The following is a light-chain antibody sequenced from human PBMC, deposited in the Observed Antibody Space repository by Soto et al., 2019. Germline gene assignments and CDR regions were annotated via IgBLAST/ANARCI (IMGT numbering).Light chain of an antibody. CDR1: SSNIGAGYD. V-gene: IGLV1-40*01. CDR2: GNS. J-gene: IGLJ3*02. Sequence: QSVLTQPPSVSGAPGQRVTISCTGSSSNIGAGYDVHWYQQLPGTAPKLLIYGNSNRPSGVPDRFSGSKSGTSASLAITGLQAEDEADYYCTSYTTNSTWVFGGGTKLTVL. CDR3: TSYTTNSTWV.